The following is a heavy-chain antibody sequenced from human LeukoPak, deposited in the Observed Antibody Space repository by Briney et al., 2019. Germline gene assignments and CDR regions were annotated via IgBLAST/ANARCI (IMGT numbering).Heavy chain of an antibody. J-gene: IGHJ4*02. CDR2: ISADGDSA. Sequence: PGGSLRLSCVASGLNFGESAMHWVRQAPGKGLEWVSLISADGDSAFSADSVKGRLCISRDNSKNSLYLQMDSLRSEDTAMYYCAKESGKFDYWGQGTLVVVSS. V-gene: IGHV3-43*02. CDR1: GLNFGESA. CDR3: AKESGKFDY.